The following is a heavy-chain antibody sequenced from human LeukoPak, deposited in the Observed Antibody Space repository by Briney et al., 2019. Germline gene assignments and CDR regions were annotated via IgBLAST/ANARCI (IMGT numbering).Heavy chain of an antibody. CDR2: ISYDGSNK. CDR3: AREMATRMPSFDY. J-gene: IGHJ4*02. D-gene: IGHD5-24*01. V-gene: IGHV3-30-3*01. Sequence: GGSLRLSCAASGFTFSSYAMHWVRQAPGKGLEWVAVISYDGSNKYYADSVKGRFTISRDNSKNTLYLQMNSLRAEDTAVYYCAREMATRMPSFDYWGQGTLVTVSS. CDR1: GFTFSSYA.